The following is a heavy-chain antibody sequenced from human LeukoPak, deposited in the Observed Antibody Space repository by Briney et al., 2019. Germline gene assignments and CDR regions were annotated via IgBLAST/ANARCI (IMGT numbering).Heavy chain of an antibody. V-gene: IGHV4-31*03. D-gene: IGHD2-2*01. J-gene: IGHJ5*02. CDR1: GGSISSGGYY. CDR2: IYYSGST. CDR3: ARAGGAVVPAHFDP. Sequence: SETLSLTCTVSGGSISSGGYYWSWIRQHPGKGLEWIGYIYYSGSTYYNPSLKSRVTISVDTSKNQFSLKLSSVTAADTAVYYCARAGGAVVPAHFDPWGQGTLVTVSS.